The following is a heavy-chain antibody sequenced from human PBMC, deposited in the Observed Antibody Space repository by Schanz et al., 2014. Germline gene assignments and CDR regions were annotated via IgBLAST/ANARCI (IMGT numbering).Heavy chain of an antibody. CDR3: YGMDV. J-gene: IGHJ6*02. CDR2: IFFRGST. CDR1: GGSISSGGYS. Sequence: QVQLQESGPGLVKPSQTLSLTCAVSGGSISSGGYSWSWIRQPPGKGLEWIGYIFFRGSTYYNPSLKSRVPISIDPSKNQSSLRLTSVTAADTAVYYCYGMDVWGQGTTVTVSS. V-gene: IGHV4-30-4*07.